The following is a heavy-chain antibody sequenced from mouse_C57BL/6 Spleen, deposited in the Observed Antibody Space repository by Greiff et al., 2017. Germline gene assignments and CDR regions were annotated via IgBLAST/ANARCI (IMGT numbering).Heavy chain of an antibody. D-gene: IGHD1-1*01. V-gene: IGHV5-6*01. CDR2: ISSGGSYT. Sequence: EVKLQESGGDLVKPGGSLKLSCAASGFTFSSYGLSWVRQTPDKRLEWVATISSGGSYTYYPDSVKGRFPISRDNAKNTLYLQMSSLKSEDTAMYYCARHTPFITTVVAEAFDYWGQGTTLTVSS. CDR1: GFTFSSYG. J-gene: IGHJ2*01. CDR3: ARHTPFITTVVAEAFDY.